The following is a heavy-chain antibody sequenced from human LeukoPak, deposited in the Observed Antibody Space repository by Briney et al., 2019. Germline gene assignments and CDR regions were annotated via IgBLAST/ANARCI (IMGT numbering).Heavy chain of an antibody. D-gene: IGHD3-22*01. V-gene: IGHV4-59*01. J-gene: IGHJ4*02. CDR3: ARDLRYDSSGWAFDY. Sequence: SETLSLTCTVSGGSISSYYWSWIRQPPGKGLEWIGYIYYSGSTNYNPSLKSRVTISVDTSKNQFSLKLSSVTAADTAVYYCARDLRYDSSGWAFDYWGQGTLVTVSS. CDR1: GGSISSYY. CDR2: IYYSGST.